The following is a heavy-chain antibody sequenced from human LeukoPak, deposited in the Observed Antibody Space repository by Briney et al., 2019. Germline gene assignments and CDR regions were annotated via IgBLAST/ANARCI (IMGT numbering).Heavy chain of an antibody. Sequence: SETLSLTCTVSGGSISSYYWTWIRQPPGKGLEWIGYIYYSGSTNYNPSLKSRVTISVDTSNNQFSLKLSSVTAADTAVYYCARSLRYYRSSFRSHYFDYWGQGTLVTVSS. CDR2: IYYSGST. V-gene: IGHV4-59*01. CDR1: GGSISSYY. J-gene: IGHJ4*02. CDR3: ARSLRYYRSSFRSHYFDY. D-gene: IGHD3-10*01.